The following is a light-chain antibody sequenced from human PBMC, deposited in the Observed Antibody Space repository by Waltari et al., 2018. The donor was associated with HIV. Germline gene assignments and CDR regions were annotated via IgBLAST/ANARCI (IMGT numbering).Light chain of an antibody. J-gene: IGKJ1*01. CDR3: MHGQQTPV. V-gene: IGKV2-28*01. Sequence: DIAMIQSPASLALAPGEAGSIPCRSSQRPLHQNGQNYLDWYIQRPGQAPDLLIYLGSRRASGVPARIAGSGSGTNFILKISRVEPEDVGVYYCMHGQQTPVFGQGTKVEV. CDR2: LGS. CDR1: QRPLHQNGQNY.